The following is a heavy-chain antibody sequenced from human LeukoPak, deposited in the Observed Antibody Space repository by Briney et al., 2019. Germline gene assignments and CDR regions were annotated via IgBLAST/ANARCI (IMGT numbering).Heavy chain of an antibody. V-gene: IGHV5-10-1*01. CDR2: IDPSDSYT. CDR3: ARHAKAYGSSCDY. J-gene: IGHJ4*02. Sequence: TGEALKISCKGSGFRFTTYWLSWGRQMPGKGLEWGGRIDPSDSYTIFSPSFQGHVTISPDKSFGTAYLQCASLKASDTAMYYCARHAKAYGSSCDYWGQGTLVTV. CDR1: GFRFTTYW. D-gene: IGHD6-13*01.